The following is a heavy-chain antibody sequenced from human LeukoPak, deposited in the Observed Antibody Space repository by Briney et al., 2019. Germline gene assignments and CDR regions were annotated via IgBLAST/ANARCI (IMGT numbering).Heavy chain of an antibody. CDR3: ATASRSSIAARASFDY. CDR2: FDPEDGET. V-gene: IGHV1-24*01. D-gene: IGHD6-6*01. CDR1: GYTLTELS. Sequence: PGASVKVSCKVSGYTLTELSMHWVRQAPGKGLEWMGGFDPEDGETIYAQKFQGSVTMTEDTSTDTAYMELSSLRSEDTAVYYCATASRSSIAARASFDYWGQGTLVTVSS. J-gene: IGHJ4*02.